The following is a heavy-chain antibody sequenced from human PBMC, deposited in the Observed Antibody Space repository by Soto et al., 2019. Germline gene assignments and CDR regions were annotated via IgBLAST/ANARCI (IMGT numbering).Heavy chain of an antibody. D-gene: IGHD6-13*01. CDR3: ATGDYSNSWNNSPYDY. Sequence: SETLSLTCIDSVGFFRRFCWSWIREPQGTGLEWIGYICYSDITNYNPSLKSRVTISVDATKHKLLLKLSTVTAADTGVYYCATGDYSNSWNNSPYDYWGQGALVTVSS. J-gene: IGHJ4*02. CDR1: VGFFRRFC. CDR2: ICYSDIT. V-gene: IGHV4-59*01.